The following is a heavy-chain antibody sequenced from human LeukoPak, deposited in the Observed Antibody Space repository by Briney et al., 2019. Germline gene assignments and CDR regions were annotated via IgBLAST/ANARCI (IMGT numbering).Heavy chain of an antibody. J-gene: IGHJ5*02. CDR3: ARGEGSCTSITCYNWFDP. CDR1: GYSIINGYY. Sequence: SETLSLTCTVSGYSIINGYYWAWIRQPPGKGLEGIGSIFHGGSTYYNPSLKSRVTISIDTSKNQFSLKLSSVTAADTAVYYCARGEGSCTSITCYNWFDPWGQGTLVTVSS. CDR2: IFHGGST. V-gene: IGHV4-38-2*02. D-gene: IGHD2-2*01.